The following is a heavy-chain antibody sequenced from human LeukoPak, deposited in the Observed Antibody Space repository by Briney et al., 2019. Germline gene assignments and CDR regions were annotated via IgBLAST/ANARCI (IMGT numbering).Heavy chain of an antibody. CDR2: IKPDGSEK. CDR3: ARGGSHGY. Sequence: GGSLRLSCATSGLTFSSYWMSWVRQAPGKGLEWVANIKPDGSEKNYVDSVKGRFTISRDDAKNSLYLQMNSLRAEDTAVYYCARGGSHGYWGQGTLVTVSS. V-gene: IGHV3-7*01. D-gene: IGHD1-26*01. CDR1: GLTFSSYW. J-gene: IGHJ4*02.